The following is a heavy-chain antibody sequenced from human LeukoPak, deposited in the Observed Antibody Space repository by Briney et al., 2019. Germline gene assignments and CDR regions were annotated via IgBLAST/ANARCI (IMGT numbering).Heavy chain of an antibody. Sequence: ASVKVSCKASGGTFNSYAISWVRQAPGQGLEWMGGIIPIFGTANYAQKFQGRVTITADESTSTAYMELSSLRSEDTAVYYCARDLYGGSDSSSGDYWGQGTLVTVSS. CDR2: IIPIFGTA. V-gene: IGHV1-69*01. J-gene: IGHJ4*02. CDR1: GGTFNSYA. D-gene: IGHD6-6*01. CDR3: ARDLYGGSDSSSGDY.